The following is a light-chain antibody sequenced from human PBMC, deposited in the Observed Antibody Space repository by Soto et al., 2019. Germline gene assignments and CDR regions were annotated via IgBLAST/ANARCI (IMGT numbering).Light chain of an antibody. Sequence: DIQMTQSPSSLSASVGDRVTITCQASRDISNYLNWYQQKLGKAPKLLIYDASNLETGVPSRFSGSGSGTDFTFTISSLQPEDIATYYCRQYSHLITFGQGTRLEIK. CDR1: RDISNY. CDR3: RQYSHLIT. J-gene: IGKJ5*01. CDR2: DAS. V-gene: IGKV1-33*01.